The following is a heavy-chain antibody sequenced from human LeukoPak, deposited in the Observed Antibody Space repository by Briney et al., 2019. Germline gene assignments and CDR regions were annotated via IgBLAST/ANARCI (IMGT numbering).Heavy chain of an antibody. V-gene: IGHV1-18*01. Sequence: GASVKVSCKASGYTFTSYGISWVRQAPGQGLEWMGWISAYNGNTNYAQKLQGRVTMTTDTSTSTAYMELRSLRSDDTAVYYCARHSGGAAAGTRNHKGLHEFDYWGQGTLVTVSS. CDR2: ISAYNGNT. CDR1: GYTFTSYG. CDR3: ARHSGGAAAGTRNHKGLHEFDY. D-gene: IGHD6-13*01. J-gene: IGHJ4*02.